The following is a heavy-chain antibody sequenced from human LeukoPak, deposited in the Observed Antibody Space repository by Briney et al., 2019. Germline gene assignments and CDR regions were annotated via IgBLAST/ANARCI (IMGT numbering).Heavy chain of an antibody. CDR2: ISGSGGST. D-gene: IGHD2-2*02. J-gene: IGHJ4*02. V-gene: IGHV3-23*01. CDR3: AKDFMGYCSSTSCYSWVFDY. Sequence: GGSLRLSCAASGFTFSSYAMSWVRQAPGKGLEWVSAISGSGGSTYYADSVKGRFTISRDNSKNTLYLQMNSLRAEDTAVYYCAKDFMGYCSSTSCYSWVFDYWGQETLVTVSS. CDR1: GFTFSSYA.